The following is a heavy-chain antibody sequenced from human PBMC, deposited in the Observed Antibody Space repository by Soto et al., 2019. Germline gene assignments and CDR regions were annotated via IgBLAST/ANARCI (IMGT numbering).Heavy chain of an antibody. V-gene: IGHV1-46*01. Sequence: ASVKVSCKASGYTFTSYYMHWVRQAPGQGLEWMGIINPSGGSTSYAQKFQGRVTMTRDTSTSTVYMELSSLRSEDTAVYYCAREIAVAHDGYYYSGMXVWGQGTTVTVSS. CDR3: AREIAVAHDGYYYSGMXV. D-gene: IGHD6-19*01. J-gene: IGHJ6*02. CDR2: INPSGGST. CDR1: GYTFTSYY.